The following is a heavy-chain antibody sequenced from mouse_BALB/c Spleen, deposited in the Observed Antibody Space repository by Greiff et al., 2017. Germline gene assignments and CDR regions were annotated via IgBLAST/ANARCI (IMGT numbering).Heavy chain of an antibody. V-gene: IGHV2-5-1*01. CDR2: IWRGGST. CDR1: GFSLTSYG. Sequence: VQLVESGPSLVQPSQSLSITCTVSGFSLTSYGVHWVRQSPGKGLEWLGVIWRGGSTDYNAAFMSRLSITKDNSKSQVFFKMNSLQADDTAIYYCAKNRGFGGTNYYFDYWGQGTTLTVSS. J-gene: IGHJ2*01. D-gene: IGHD1-1*02. CDR3: AKNRGFGGTNYYFDY.